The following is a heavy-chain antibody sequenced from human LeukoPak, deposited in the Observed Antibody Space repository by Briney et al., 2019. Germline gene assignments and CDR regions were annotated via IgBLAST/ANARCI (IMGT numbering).Heavy chain of an antibody. D-gene: IGHD2-15*01. J-gene: IGHJ3*02. V-gene: IGHV1-8*02. CDR1: GSTFSSYD. Sequence: ASVKVSCKASGSTFSSYDINWVRQATGQGLEWMGWMNPNSGDTGYTPRFQGRVTMTRDTSISTAYMELSSLRSEDTAVYYCARFDGGSAPGGHDAFDIWGQGTMVTVSS. CDR3: ARFDGGSAPGGHDAFDI. CDR2: MNPNSGDT.